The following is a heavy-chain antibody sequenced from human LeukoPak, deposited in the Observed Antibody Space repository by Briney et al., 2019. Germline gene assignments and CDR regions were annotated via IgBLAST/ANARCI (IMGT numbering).Heavy chain of an antibody. Sequence: ASQTLSLTCTVSGGSISSGGYYWSWIRQHPGKGLEWIVYIYYSGSTYYNPSLKSRVTISVYTSKNQFSLKLSSVTAADTAVYYCARVPEKYSSSGFESWGQGTLVTVSS. V-gene: IGHV4-31*03. J-gene: IGHJ4*02. CDR2: IYYSGST. D-gene: IGHD6-6*01. CDR3: ARVPEKYSSSGFES. CDR1: GGSISSGGYY.